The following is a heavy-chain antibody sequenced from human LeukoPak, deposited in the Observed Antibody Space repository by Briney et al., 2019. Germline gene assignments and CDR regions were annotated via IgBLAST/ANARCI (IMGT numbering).Heavy chain of an antibody. Sequence: GGSLRLSCAASGFTFSSYGMHWVRQAPGKGLEWEAFIRYDGSNKYYADSVKGRFTISRDNSKNTLYLQMNSLRAEDTAVYYCAKDGGGIAAASDYWGQGTLVTVSS. V-gene: IGHV3-30*02. CDR3: AKDGGGIAAASDY. CDR2: IRYDGSNK. J-gene: IGHJ4*02. D-gene: IGHD6-13*01. CDR1: GFTFSSYG.